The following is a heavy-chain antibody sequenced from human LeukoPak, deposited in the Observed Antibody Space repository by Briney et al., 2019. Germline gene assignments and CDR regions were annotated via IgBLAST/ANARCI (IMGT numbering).Heavy chain of an antibody. CDR1: GFTFRDYW. D-gene: IGHD3-9*01. V-gene: IGHV3-7*01. Sequence: GGSLRLSCAASGFTFRDYWTTWVRQAPGKGLEWVANIQHDGSEKYYVDSVKGRFTISRDNAKNSLYLLMNSLRAEDTAVYYCAKEILTGYYLDYWGQGTLVTVSS. CDR3: AKEILTGYYLDY. J-gene: IGHJ4*02. CDR2: IQHDGSEK.